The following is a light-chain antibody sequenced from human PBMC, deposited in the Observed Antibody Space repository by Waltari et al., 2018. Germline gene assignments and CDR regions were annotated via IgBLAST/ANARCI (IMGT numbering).Light chain of an antibody. Sequence: EIVMTQSPVILSVSPGDGATLSCRASQNVGSDLAWYQQKPGQPPRLLIYDASTRASDIPARFSGRGSGTEFTLTISSLQSEDFAIYYCQQYNERPPLTFGGG. J-gene: IGKJ4*01. CDR1: QNVGSD. CDR3: QQYNERPPLT. V-gene: IGKV3-15*01. CDR2: DAS.